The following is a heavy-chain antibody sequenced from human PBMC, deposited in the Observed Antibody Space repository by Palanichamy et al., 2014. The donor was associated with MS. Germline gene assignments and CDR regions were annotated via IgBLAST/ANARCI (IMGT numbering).Heavy chain of an antibody. V-gene: IGHV3-23*01. CDR2: ISGSGGST. D-gene: IGHD3-22*01. Sequence: GKGLEWVSAISGSGGSTYYADSVKGRFTISRDNSKNTLYLQMNSLRAEDTAVYYCAKDMYEWFTMIVVVIIGPFDYWGQGTLVTVSS. J-gene: IGHJ4*02. CDR3: AKDMYEWFTMIVVVIIGPFDY.